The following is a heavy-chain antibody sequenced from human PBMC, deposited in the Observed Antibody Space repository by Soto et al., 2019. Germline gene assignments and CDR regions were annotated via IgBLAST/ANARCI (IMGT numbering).Heavy chain of an antibody. J-gene: IGHJ3*02. D-gene: IGHD3-22*01. CDR2: MNPNSGNT. Sequence: ASVKVSCKASGYTFTSYDINWVRQATGQGLEWMGWMNPNSGNTGYAQKFQGRVTMTRNTSISTAYMELSSLRSEDTAVYYCARGLLITYYDSTPHAFDIWGQGTMVTVSS. V-gene: IGHV1-8*01. CDR3: ARGLLITYYDSTPHAFDI. CDR1: GYTFTSYD.